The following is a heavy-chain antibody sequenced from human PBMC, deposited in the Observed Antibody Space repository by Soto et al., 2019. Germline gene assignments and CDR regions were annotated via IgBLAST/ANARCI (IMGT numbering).Heavy chain of an antibody. CDR3: ARVGGAGDGWEGYWFLDL. D-gene: IGHD1-26*01. Sequence: QAQLVQSGAEMKQPGSSGNVSCKASGGTYSRYPINWVLQAPGHGLEWLGSFTPALGTAKYPKKFQDRLTITAYTSASTTYWELRSLRSEDTGLYYCARVGGAGDGWEGYWFLDLGGSGT. V-gene: IGHV1-69*06. CDR2: FTPALGTA. CDR1: GGTYSRYP. J-gene: IGHJ2*01.